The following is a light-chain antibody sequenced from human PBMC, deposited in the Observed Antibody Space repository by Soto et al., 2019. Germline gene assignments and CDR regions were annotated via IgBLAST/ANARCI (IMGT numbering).Light chain of an antibody. J-gene: IGKJ1*01. CDR2: RAS. Sequence: DIQMTQSPSTLSASVGDRVTITCRASQDIGTWLAWYQQKPEKAPKVLIYRASNLESGVPSRFSGSGSGTEFSLTINSLQADDFATYYCQQYHIYSWTVVQGTKVEIK. CDR3: QQYHIYSWT. CDR1: QDIGTW. V-gene: IGKV1-5*03.